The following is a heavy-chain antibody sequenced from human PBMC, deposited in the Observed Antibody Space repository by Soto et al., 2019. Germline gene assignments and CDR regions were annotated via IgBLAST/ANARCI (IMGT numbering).Heavy chain of an antibody. CDR1: GGSISSSSYY. CDR2: LYYSGNT. Sequence: QLQLQESGPGLVKPSETLSLTCTVSGGSISSSSYYWGWIRQPPGKGLEWIGSLYYSGNTYYNPSLKSRLTISVDTSRNQFSLKLNSVTAADTAVYYCASWGENVAAGQRTYYYYYMDVWGKGTTVTVSS. CDR3: ASWGENVAAGQRTYYYYYMDV. D-gene: IGHD6-13*01. J-gene: IGHJ6*03. V-gene: IGHV4-39*01.